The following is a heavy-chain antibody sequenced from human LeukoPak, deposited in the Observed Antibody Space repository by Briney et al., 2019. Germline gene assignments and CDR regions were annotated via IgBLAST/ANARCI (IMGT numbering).Heavy chain of an antibody. D-gene: IGHD2-15*01. Sequence: GGSLRLSCAASGFTFSSYWMSWVRQAPGKGLEWVANIKQDGSEKYYVDSVKGRFTISRDNAKNSLYLQMNSLRAEDTAVYYCARDPTVVVVAATPADYWGRGTLVTVSS. CDR3: ARDPTVVVVAATPADY. J-gene: IGHJ4*02. CDR1: GFTFSSYW. V-gene: IGHV3-7*01. CDR2: IKQDGSEK.